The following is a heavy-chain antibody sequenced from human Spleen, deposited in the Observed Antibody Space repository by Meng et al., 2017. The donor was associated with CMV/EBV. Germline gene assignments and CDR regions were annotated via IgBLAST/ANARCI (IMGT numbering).Heavy chain of an antibody. CDR2: ISWNSGSI. CDR1: GFSFEDFA. CDR3: ARESYTGDIVIVPGAQSRDYRYYGMDV. J-gene: IGHJ6*02. D-gene: IGHD2-2*01. V-gene: IGHV3-9*01. Sequence: SLKISCAASGFSFEDFAMHWVRQAPGKGLEWVSGISWNSGSIGYADSVKGRFTISRDNAKNSLFLQMNSLRVEDTAVYYCARESYTGDIVIVPGAQSRDYRYYGMDVWGQGTTVTV.